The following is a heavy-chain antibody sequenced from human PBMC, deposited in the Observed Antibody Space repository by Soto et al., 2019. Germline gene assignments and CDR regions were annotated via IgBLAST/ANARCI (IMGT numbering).Heavy chain of an antibody. D-gene: IGHD3-22*01. CDR2: ISYDGSNK. CDR1: GFTFSSYG. CDR3: AKGYYYDSSGPSFEY. V-gene: IGHV3-30*18. Sequence: GGSLRLSCAASGFTFSSYGMHWVRQAPGKGLEWVAVISYDGSNKYYADSVKGRFTISRDNSKNTLYLQMNSLRAEDTAVYYCAKGYYYDSSGPSFEYWGQGTLVTVSS. J-gene: IGHJ4*02.